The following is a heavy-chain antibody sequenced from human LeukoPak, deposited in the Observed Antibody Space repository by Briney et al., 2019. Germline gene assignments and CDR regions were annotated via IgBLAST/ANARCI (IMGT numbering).Heavy chain of an antibody. CDR2: ISSSSSTI. CDR1: GFTFSSYS. J-gene: IGHJ6*02. Sequence: GGSLRLSCAAPGFTFSSYSMNWVRQAPGKGLEWVSYISSSSSTIYYADSVKGRFTISRDNAENSLYLQMNSLRAEDTAVYYCARDRHCSSTSCYGLYYYYGMDVWGQGTTVTVSS. CDR3: ARDRHCSSTSCYGLYYYYGMDV. V-gene: IGHV3-48*01. D-gene: IGHD2-2*01.